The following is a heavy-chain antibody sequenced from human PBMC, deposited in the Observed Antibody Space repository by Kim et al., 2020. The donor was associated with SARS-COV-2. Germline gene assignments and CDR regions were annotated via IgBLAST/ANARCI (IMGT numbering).Heavy chain of an antibody. Sequence: SVKVSCKASGGTFSSYAISWVRQAPGQGLEWMGGIIPIFGTANYAQKFQGRVTITADESTSTAYMELSSLRSEDTAVYYCARGLGIAAAGTGDYWGQGTLVTVSS. V-gene: IGHV1-69*13. J-gene: IGHJ4*02. CDR2: IIPIFGTA. CDR3: ARGLGIAAAGTGDY. CDR1: GGTFSSYA. D-gene: IGHD6-13*01.